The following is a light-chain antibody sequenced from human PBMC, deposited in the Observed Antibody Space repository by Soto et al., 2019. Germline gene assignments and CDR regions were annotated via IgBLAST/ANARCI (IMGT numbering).Light chain of an antibody. CDR3: QQYNNWPPWT. CDR2: GAS. Sequence: PGDRATLSCRASQSVSGNYLAWYQQKPGQAPRLLIYGASSRATGIPDRFSGSGSGTEFTLTISSLQSEDFAVYYCQQYNNWPPWTFGQGTKVDIK. V-gene: IGKV3D-15*01. CDR1: QSVSGN. J-gene: IGKJ1*01.